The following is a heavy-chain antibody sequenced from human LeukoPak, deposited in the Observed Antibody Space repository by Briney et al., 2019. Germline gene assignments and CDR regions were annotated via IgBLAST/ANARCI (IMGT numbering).Heavy chain of an antibody. J-gene: IGHJ4*02. CDR3: ARDSWDSSSWSAPGFDY. V-gene: IGHV3-11*01. CDR2: ISSSGSTI. Sequence: PGGSLRLSCAASGFTFSDYYMSWIRQAPGKGLEWVSYISSSGSTIYYADSVKGRFTISGDNAKNSLYLQMNSLRAEDTAVYYCARDSWDSSSWSAPGFDYWGQGTLVTVSS. CDR1: GFTFSDYY. D-gene: IGHD6-13*01.